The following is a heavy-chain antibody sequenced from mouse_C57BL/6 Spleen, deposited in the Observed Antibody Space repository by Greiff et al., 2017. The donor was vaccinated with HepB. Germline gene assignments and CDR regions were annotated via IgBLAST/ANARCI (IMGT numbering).Heavy chain of an antibody. CDR1: GFTFSSYA. J-gene: IGHJ3*01. D-gene: IGHD2-4*01. V-gene: IGHV5-4*01. CDR2: ISDGGSYT. Sequence: EVMLVESGGGLVKPGGSLKLSCAASGFTFSSYAMAWVRQTPEKRLEWVATISDGGSYTYYPDNVKGRFTISRDNAKNSLYLQMSHLKSEDTAMYYCAREDYWFAYWGQGTLVTVSA. CDR3: AREDYWFAY.